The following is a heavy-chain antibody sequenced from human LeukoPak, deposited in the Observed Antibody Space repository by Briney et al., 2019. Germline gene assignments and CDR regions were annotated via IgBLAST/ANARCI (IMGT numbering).Heavy chain of an antibody. CDR3: ARDRGYSSGRHLAAYYGMDV. CDR1: GFTFSSYE. Sequence: GGSLRLSCAASGFTFSSYEMNWVRQAPGKGLEWVSYISSSGSTIYYADSVKGRFTISRDNAKNSLYLQMNSLRAEDTAVYYRARDRGYSSGRHLAAYYGMDVWGKGTTVTVSS. J-gene: IGHJ6*04. CDR2: ISSSGSTI. D-gene: IGHD6-19*01. V-gene: IGHV3-48*03.